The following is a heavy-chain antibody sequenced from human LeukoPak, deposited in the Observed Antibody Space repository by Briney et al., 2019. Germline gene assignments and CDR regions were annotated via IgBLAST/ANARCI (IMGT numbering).Heavy chain of an antibody. Sequence: SETLSLTCTVAAGSISSYYWSWIRQPAGKGLEWVGRIYSSGSTNYNPSLKSRVTMSVDTSKNQFSLKLSSVTAADTAVYYCARVFDRYCSGGSCRPYWYFDLWGRGTLVTVSS. CDR1: AGSISSYY. CDR2: IYSSGST. V-gene: IGHV4-4*07. CDR3: ARVFDRYCSGGSCRPYWYFDL. D-gene: IGHD2-15*01. J-gene: IGHJ2*01.